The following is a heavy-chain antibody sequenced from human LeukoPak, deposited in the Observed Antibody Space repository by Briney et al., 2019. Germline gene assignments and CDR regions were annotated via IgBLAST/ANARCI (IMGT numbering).Heavy chain of an antibody. CDR3: ARDSVAAAGGLDYYYYMVV. J-gene: IGHJ6*03. Sequence: GGSLRLSCAASGFTFSSYSMNWVRQAPGKGLEWVSSMSSSSSYIYYADSVKGRFTISRDNAKNSLYLQMNSLRAEDTAVYYCARDSVAAAGGLDYYYYMVVWGKGTTVTVSS. CDR2: MSSSSSYI. CDR1: GFTFSSYS. D-gene: IGHD6-13*01. V-gene: IGHV3-21*01.